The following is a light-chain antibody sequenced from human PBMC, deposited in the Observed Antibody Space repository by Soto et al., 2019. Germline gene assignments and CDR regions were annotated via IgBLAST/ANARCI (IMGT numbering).Light chain of an antibody. CDR1: SSDVGGYNY. V-gene: IGLV2-23*03. J-gene: IGLJ1*01. CDR2: EGS. CDR3: CSYAGSSTL. Sequence: QSALTQPASVSGSPGRSITISCTGTSSDVGGYNYVSWYQQHPGKAPKLMIYEGSKRPSGVSNRFSGSRSGNTASLTISGLQAEDETDYYCCSYAGSSTLFGTGTKVTVL.